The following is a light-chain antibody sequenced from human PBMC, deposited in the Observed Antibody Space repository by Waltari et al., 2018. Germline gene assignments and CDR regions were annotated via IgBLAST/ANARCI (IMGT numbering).Light chain of an antibody. J-gene: IGKJ1*01. CDR2: DAS. CDR3: QQYHSSPPT. CDR1: QSITNW. V-gene: IGKV1-5*02. Sequence: DIQMTQSPSTLSASVGDRVTIICRASQSITNWLAWYQQKPGKAPKFLNSDASSLASGVPSRFSGSGSGTEFTLTITSLQPDDFATYYCQQYHSSPPTFGQGTKVEIK.